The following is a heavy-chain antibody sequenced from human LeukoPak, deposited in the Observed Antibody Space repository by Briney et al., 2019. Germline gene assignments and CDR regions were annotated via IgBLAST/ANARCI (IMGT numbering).Heavy chain of an antibody. V-gene: IGHV4-4*02. CDR2: IYHSGST. D-gene: IGHD3-22*01. Sequence: SETLSLTCAVSGGSISSSNWWSWVRQPPGKGLEWIGEIYHSGSTNYNPSLKSRVTISVDKSKNQFSLKLSSVTAADTAVYYCARGYYDSSGFLFDYWGQGTLVTVSS. J-gene: IGHJ4*02. CDR1: GGSISSSNW. CDR3: ARGYYDSSGFLFDY.